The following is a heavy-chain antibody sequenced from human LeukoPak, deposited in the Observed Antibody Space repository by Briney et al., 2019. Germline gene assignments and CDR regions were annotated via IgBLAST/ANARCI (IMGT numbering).Heavy chain of an antibody. CDR2: IDPSDSYT. CDR3: ARRGKNYYGSGTYY. D-gene: IGHD3-10*01. V-gene: IGHV5-10-1*01. J-gene: IGHJ4*02. Sequence: PGESLKISCKGSGYSFTSYWISWVRQMPGKGLEWMGRIDPSDSYTNYSPSFQGNVTISADRSISTAYLQWSSLKASDTAMYYCARRGKNYYGSGTYYWGQGTLVTVSS. CDR1: GYSFTSYW.